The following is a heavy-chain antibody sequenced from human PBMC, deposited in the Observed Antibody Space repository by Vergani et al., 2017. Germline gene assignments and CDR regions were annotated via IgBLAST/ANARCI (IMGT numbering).Heavy chain of an antibody. CDR3: ARGEPYDFWPGPIGDWFDP. D-gene: IGHD3/OR15-3a*01. Sequence: QVQLVQSGAEVKKPGASVKVSCKASGYTFTSYGISWVRQAPGQGLEWMGWISAYNGNTGYAQKFQGRVTMTRNTSISTAYMELSSLRSEDTAVYYCARGEPYDFWPGPIGDWFDPWGQGTLVTVSS. V-gene: IGHV1-18*01. CDR2: ISAYNGNT. CDR1: GYTFTSYG. J-gene: IGHJ5*02.